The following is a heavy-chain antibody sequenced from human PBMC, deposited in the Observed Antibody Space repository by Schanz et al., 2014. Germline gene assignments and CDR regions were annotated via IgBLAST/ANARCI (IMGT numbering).Heavy chain of an antibody. CDR1: GFTFSSYA. D-gene: IGHD3-10*01. CDR2: ISGSGGST. J-gene: IGHJ4*02. V-gene: IGHV3-23*01. CDR3: ARIGGSVFDY. Sequence: EVQLLESGGGLVQPGGSLRLSCAASGFTFSSYAMTWVRQAPGMGLEWVSAISGSGGSTYYADSVKGRFTISRDNSNKTVDLQMNSLRAEDTAVYYCARIGGSVFDYWAQGTLVTVSS.